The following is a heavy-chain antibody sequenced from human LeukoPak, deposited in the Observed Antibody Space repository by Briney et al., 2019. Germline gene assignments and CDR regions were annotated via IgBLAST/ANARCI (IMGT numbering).Heavy chain of an antibody. CDR2: INPNSGGT. CDR1: GYTFTGYY. V-gene: IGHV1-2*02. CDR3: ASGLGSGDFWSGYDY. D-gene: IGHD3-3*01. J-gene: IGHJ4*02. Sequence: ASVKVSCKASGYTFTGYYMHWVRQAPGQGLEWMGWINPNSGGTNYAQKFQGRVTITRDTSISTAYMELSRLRSDDTAVYYCASGLGSGDFWSGYDYWGQGTLVTVSS.